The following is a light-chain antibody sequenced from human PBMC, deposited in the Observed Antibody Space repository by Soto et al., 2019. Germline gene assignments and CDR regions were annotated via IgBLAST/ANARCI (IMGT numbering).Light chain of an antibody. CDR2: GAS. Sequence: EIVMTQSPATLSVSPGERATLSCRASQSVSSNLAWYQQKPGQAPRLLIYGASTRATGIPARFSGSVSGTEFTHTISSLQSEDFAVYYCQQYNNWPQTFGQGTKLEIK. CDR3: QQYNNWPQT. CDR1: QSVSSN. V-gene: IGKV3-15*01. J-gene: IGKJ2*01.